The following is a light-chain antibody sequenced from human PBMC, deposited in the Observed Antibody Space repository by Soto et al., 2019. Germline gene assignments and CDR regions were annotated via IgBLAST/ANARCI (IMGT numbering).Light chain of an antibody. J-gene: IGLJ2*01. CDR1: SSDVGGYNS. V-gene: IGLV2-11*01. CDR2: DVT. CDR3: CSYAGSNALV. Sequence: QSVLTQPRSVSGSPGQSVTFSCTGTSSDVGGYNSVSWYQQHPAKAPKVIIYDVTKRPSGVPDRISGSKSGNTASLTISGLQAEDEADYYCCSYAGSNALVFGGGTKLTVL.